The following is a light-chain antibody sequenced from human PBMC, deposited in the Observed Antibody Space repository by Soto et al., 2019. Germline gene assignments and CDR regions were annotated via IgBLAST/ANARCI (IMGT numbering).Light chain of an antibody. CDR3: LILYSGNRRV. CDR2: DTN. Sequence: QAVVTQEPSLTVSPGETVTLTSGSSTGTVTSGHYPYWFQQRPGQAPTTLIYDTNNKYSWTPDRFSGSLLGGKAALTLSSAQHEDEGDYYCLILYSGNRRVFGTGAKLTVL. V-gene: IGLV7-46*01. CDR1: TGTVTSGHY. J-gene: IGLJ1*01.